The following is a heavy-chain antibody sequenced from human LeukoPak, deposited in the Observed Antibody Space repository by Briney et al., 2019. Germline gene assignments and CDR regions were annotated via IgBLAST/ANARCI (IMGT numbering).Heavy chain of an antibody. CDR1: GYTFTSYA. D-gene: IGHD2-2*01. CDR2: INAGNGNT. V-gene: IGHV1-3*01. J-gene: IGHJ6*02. Sequence: ASVKVSCKASGYTFTSYAMHWVRQAPGQRHEWMGWINAGNGNTKYSQKFQGRVTITRDTSASTAYMELRSLRSDDTAVYYCAREDIVVVPAAWNGLYYYYYGMDVWGQGTTVTVSS. CDR3: AREDIVVVPAAWNGLYYYYYGMDV.